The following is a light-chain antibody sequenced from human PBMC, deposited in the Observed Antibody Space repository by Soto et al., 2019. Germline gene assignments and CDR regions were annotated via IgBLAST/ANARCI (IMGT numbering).Light chain of an antibody. J-gene: IGLJ1*01. V-gene: IGLV1-51*01. Sequence: QSLLTHPPSVSTAPGQKFTISFSGSSSNIGGNSVSWYQQLPGTAPKLLIYDDNKRPSGIPDRFSGSKSGTSATLGITGFQTGDEADYYCGSWDSSLSAYVFGTGTKVTV. CDR3: GSWDSSLSAYV. CDR2: DDN. CDR1: SSNIGGNS.